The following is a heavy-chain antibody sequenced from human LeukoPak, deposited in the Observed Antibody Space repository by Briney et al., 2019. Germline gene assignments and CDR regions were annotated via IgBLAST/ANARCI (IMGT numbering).Heavy chain of an antibody. CDR1: GGSFSGYY. Sequence: SETLSLTCAVYGGSFSGYYWSWIRQPPGKGLEWIGEINHSGSTNYNPSLKSRVTISVDTSKNQFSLKLSSVPAADTAVYHCARLVYDSRGYYFDYWGQGTLVTVSS. J-gene: IGHJ4*02. CDR2: INHSGST. D-gene: IGHD3-22*01. V-gene: IGHV4-34*01. CDR3: ARLVYDSRGYYFDY.